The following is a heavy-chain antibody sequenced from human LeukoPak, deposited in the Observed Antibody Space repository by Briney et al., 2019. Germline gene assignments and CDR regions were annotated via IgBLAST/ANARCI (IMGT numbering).Heavy chain of an antibody. CDR3: AKSQRAGVGATFDY. D-gene: IGHD2-15*01. Sequence: GGSLRLSCAASGFSFSTYAMRWVRQAPGKGLEWVSSISSSGGSTYYADSVKGRFTISRDNSKNTLFLQMNSLRADGTAVYYCAKSQRAGVGATFDYWGQGALVTVSP. J-gene: IGHJ4*02. CDR2: ISSSGGST. CDR1: GFSFSTYA. V-gene: IGHV3-23*01.